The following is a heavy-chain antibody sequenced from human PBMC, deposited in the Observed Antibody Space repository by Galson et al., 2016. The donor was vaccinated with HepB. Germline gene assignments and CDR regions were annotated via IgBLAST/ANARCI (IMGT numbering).Heavy chain of an antibody. J-gene: IGHJ4*02. CDR2: IDPINSYI. V-gene: IGHV5-10-1*01. CDR3: SRQYNDFLPGYSVLPRYFDY. CDR1: GYRFTNYW. D-gene: IGHD3-9*01. Sequence: QSGAEVKKPGESLKISCKGSGYRFTNYWISWVRQMPGKGLEWMGRIDPINSYIDYSPSFQGHVTVSVDKSISTAYLQWSSLKASDTAIYYLSRQYNDFLPGYSVLPRYFDYWGQGTLVTVSS.